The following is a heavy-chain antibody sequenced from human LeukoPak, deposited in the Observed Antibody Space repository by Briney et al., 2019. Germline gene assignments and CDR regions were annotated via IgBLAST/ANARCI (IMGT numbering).Heavy chain of an antibody. J-gene: IGHJ6*02. V-gene: IGHV3-66*01. Sequence: GGSLRLSCAASGFTVSSNCMSWVRQAPGKGLEWVSVIYSGGSTYYADSVKGRFTISRDNSKNTLYLQMNSLRAEGTAVYYCARDMAVAGKRTNYYGMDVWGQGTTVTVSS. CDR1: GFTVSSNC. D-gene: IGHD6-19*01. CDR3: ARDMAVAGKRTNYYGMDV. CDR2: IYSGGST.